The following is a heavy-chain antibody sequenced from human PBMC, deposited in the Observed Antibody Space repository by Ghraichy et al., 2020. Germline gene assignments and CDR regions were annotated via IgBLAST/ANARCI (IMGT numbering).Heavy chain of an antibody. CDR3: ATGTSHSSDFYYFGMDV. D-gene: IGHD1-14*01. CDR1: DPSSTNYY. V-gene: IGHV4-59*03. J-gene: IGHJ6*02. CDR2: IYQSGHT. Sequence: TLSLTCTVSDPSSTNYYWSWIRQPPGKGLEWIGYIYQSGHTNYNPSLQTRVTISLDTSKTQFSLTLTSVTAADTAVYYCATGTSHSSDFYYFGMDVWGQGTTVTVSS.